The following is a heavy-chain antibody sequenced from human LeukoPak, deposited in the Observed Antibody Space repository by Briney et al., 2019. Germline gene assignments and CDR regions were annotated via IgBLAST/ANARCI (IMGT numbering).Heavy chain of an antibody. CDR2: ITSKTDGETT. J-gene: IGHJ4*02. CDR1: GFPFSGAW. D-gene: IGHD2-15*01. Sequence: GGSLRLSCAASGFPFSGAWMSWVRQAPGEGLEWVGRITSKTDGETTDYAVPVKGRFTISRDDSQTMMFLHMDSLKIEDTAVYYCLTDLVGAGNRPYWGPGTLVTVSS. CDR3: LTDLVGAGNRPY. V-gene: IGHV3-15*01.